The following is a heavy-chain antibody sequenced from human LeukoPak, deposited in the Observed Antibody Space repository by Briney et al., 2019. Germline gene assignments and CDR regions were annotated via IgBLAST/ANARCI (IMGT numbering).Heavy chain of an antibody. V-gene: IGHV3-30*04. Sequence: GRSLRLSCAASGFTFSSYAMHWVRQAPGKGLEWVAVISYDGSNKYYADSVKGRFTISRDNSKNTLYLQMNSLRAEDTAVYYCRHYDSSGYTDYWGQGTLVTVSS. CDR2: ISYDGSNK. CDR3: RHYDSSGYTDY. CDR1: GFTFSSYA. J-gene: IGHJ4*02. D-gene: IGHD3-22*01.